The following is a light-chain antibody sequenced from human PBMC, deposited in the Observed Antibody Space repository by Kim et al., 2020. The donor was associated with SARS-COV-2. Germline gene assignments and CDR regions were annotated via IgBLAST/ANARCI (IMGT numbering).Light chain of an antibody. V-gene: IGLV4-69*02. J-gene: IGLJ2*01. CDR3: QTWGTGIPV. Sequence: ASVKLTCSLNSGHSTYAVAWHQQHPEKGPRYLMKLHSDGSLTKADGIPDRFSGSTSGAERHLSISSLQSEDEADYYCQTWGTGIPVFGGGTQLTVL. CDR2: LHSDGSL. CDR1: SGHSTYA.